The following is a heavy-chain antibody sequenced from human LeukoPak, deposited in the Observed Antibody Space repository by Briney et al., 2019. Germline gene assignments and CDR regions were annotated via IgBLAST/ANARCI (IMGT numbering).Heavy chain of an antibody. Sequence: PGGSLRLSCAASGFTFSSYSMNWVRQAPGKGLEWVSSISSSSSYIYYADSVKGRFTISRDNAKNSLYLQMNSLRAEDTAVYYCASALTAISSFQLYRDPAAVPPRDYWGQGTLVTVSS. CDR2: ISSSSSYI. J-gene: IGHJ4*02. V-gene: IGHV3-21*01. CDR3: ASALTAISSFQLYRDPAAVPPRDY. D-gene: IGHD2-2*01. CDR1: GFTFSSYS.